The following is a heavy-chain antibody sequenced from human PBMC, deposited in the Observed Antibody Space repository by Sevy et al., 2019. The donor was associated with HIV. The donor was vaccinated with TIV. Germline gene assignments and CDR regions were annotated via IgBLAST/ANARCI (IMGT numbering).Heavy chain of an antibody. Sequence: GGSLRLSCAASGFTFSSYAMSWVRQAPGKGLEWVSAISGSGGSTYYADSVKGRFTISRDNSKNTLYLQMNSLRAEDMAVYYCAKDLIIVFVPAASYHFDYWGQGTLVTVSS. CDR2: ISGSGGST. V-gene: IGHV3-23*01. CDR1: GFTFSSYA. CDR3: AKDLIIVFVPAASYHFDY. J-gene: IGHJ4*02. D-gene: IGHD2-2*01.